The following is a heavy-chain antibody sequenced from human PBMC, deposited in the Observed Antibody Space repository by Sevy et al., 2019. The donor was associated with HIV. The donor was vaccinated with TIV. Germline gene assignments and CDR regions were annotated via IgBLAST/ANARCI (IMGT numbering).Heavy chain of an antibody. D-gene: IGHD5-12*01. CDR1: GFTFSTYD. CDR2: ISGSSSNI. Sequence: GGSLRLSCAASGFTFSTYDMNWVRQAPGKGLEWLSYISGSSSNIYYADSVKGRFTISRDNAKNSVYVQMNSLRAEDTAVYYCAREGGYSDQGMDVWGQGTTVTVSS. CDR3: AREGGYSDQGMDV. J-gene: IGHJ6*02. V-gene: IGHV3-48*01.